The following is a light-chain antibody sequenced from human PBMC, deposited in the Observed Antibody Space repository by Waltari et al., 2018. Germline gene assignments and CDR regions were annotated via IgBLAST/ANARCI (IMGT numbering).Light chain of an antibody. V-gene: IGKV4-1*01. J-gene: IGKJ3*01. CDR2: WGS. CDR3: QQYYSTLT. CDR1: QSVLYSSNNKNY. Sequence: DIVMTQSPDSLAVSLGERATINCKSSQSVLYSSNNKNYLAWYQQKPGQPPKLLIYWGSTRESGVPDRFSGSGSGTDFTLTISSLQAEDVAVYYCQQYYSTLTFGPGTKVDIK.